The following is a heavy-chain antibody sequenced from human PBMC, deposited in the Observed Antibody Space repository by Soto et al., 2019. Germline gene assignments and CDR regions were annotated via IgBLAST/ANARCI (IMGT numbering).Heavy chain of an antibody. CDR1: GFTFRSYG. CDR3: AKGDLDTSMAMTFDH. Sequence: QVQLVESGGGVVQPGRSLRLSCTASGFTFRSYGLHWVRQAPGKGLEWVAVISHDGSKTYYTGSVEGRFTISRDNFKNTLYLQMESLRTEATGMYYCAKGDLDTSMAMTFDHLGQGTLVTVSS. CDR2: ISHDGSKT. V-gene: IGHV3-30*18. D-gene: IGHD5-18*01. J-gene: IGHJ4*02.